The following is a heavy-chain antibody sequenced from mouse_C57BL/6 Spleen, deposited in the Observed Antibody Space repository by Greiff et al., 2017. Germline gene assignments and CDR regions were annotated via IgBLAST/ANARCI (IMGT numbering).Heavy chain of an antibody. Sequence: QVHVKQSGAELVKPGASVKLSCKASGYTFTSYWMHWVKQRPGQGLEWIGMIHPNSGSTNYNEKFKSKATLTVDKSSSTAYMQLSSLTSEDSAVYYCARNYGSSYGYFDVWGTGTTVTVSS. CDR2: IHPNSGST. V-gene: IGHV1-64*01. D-gene: IGHD1-1*01. J-gene: IGHJ1*03. CDR1: GYTFTSYW. CDR3: ARNYGSSYGYFDV.